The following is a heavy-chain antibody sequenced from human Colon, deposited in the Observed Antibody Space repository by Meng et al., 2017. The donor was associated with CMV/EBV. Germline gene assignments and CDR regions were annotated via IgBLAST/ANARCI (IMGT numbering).Heavy chain of an antibody. J-gene: IGHJ4*02. Sequence: GESLKISCAASGFNVINTYINWVRQAPGKGLEWVSGMYRNGSPFYAKSVQGRFVISRDISKNTVSLQMKSLTPEDAAIYFCALNYGANGPFESWGPGTLVTVSS. CDR3: ALNYGANGPFES. CDR1: GFNVINTY. D-gene: IGHD3-16*01. CDR2: MYRNGSP. V-gene: IGHV3-53*01.